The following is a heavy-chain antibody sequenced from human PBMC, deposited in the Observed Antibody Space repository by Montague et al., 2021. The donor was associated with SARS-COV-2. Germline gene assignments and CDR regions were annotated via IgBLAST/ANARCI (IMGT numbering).Heavy chain of an antibody. Sequence: PALVTPTQTLTLTCTFSGFSLSTSGVGVGWIRQPPGKALEWLALIYWDDDKRYSPSLKSRLTITKDTSKNQVVLTVTNMDPVDTATYYCAHSRYYYYDSSGYRVYYFDYWGQGTLVTVSS. D-gene: IGHD3-22*01. CDR1: GFSLSTSGVG. CDR2: IYWDDDK. J-gene: IGHJ4*02. CDR3: AHSRYYYYDSSGYRVYYFDY. V-gene: IGHV2-5*02.